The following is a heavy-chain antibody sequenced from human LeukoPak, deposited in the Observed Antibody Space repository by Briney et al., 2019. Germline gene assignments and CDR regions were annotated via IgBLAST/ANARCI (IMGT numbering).Heavy chain of an antibody. CDR1: GYTFTSYY. V-gene: IGHV1-46*01. CDR3: ASFGSSWYGYFDY. Sequence: ASVKVSCKASGYTFTSYYMHWVRQAPGQGLEWMGIINPSGGSTSYAQKFQGRVTMTRDMSTSTVYMELSSLRSEDTAVYYCASFGSSWYGYFDYWGQGTLVTVSS. D-gene: IGHD6-13*01. CDR2: INPSGGST. J-gene: IGHJ4*02.